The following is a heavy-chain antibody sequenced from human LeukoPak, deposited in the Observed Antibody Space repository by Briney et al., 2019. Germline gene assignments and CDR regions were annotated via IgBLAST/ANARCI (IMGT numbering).Heavy chain of an antibody. CDR3: ARVITMVRGVIIPRASTTFDY. J-gene: IGHJ4*02. D-gene: IGHD3-10*01. CDR1: GGSISSGSYY. Sequence: SETLSLTCTVSGGSISSGSYYWSWIRQPAGKGLEWIGRIYTSGSTNYNPSLKSRVTISVDTSKNQFSLKLSSVTAADTAVYYCARVITMVRGVIIPRASTTFDYWGQGTLVTVSS. CDR2: IYTSGST. V-gene: IGHV4-61*02.